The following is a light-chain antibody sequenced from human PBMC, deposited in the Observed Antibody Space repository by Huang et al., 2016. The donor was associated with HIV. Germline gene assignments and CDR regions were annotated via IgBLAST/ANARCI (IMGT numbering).Light chain of an antibody. V-gene: IGKV4-1*01. CDR2: WAS. CDR1: QSVLYSSNSKNY. Sequence: DIVMTQSPDSLTVSLGERATINCKSSQSVLYSSNSKNYLAWYQQIPGQPPKLLMYWASTRESGVPDRFNGSGAGTDFTLAISSVQAEDVAVYYCQQYSNTPWTFGQGTKVEIK. CDR3: QQYSNTPWT. J-gene: IGKJ1*01.